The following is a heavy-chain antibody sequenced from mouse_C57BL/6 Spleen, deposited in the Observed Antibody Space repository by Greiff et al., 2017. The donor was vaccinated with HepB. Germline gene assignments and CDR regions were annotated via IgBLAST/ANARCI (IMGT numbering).Heavy chain of an antibody. D-gene: IGHD1-1*01. V-gene: IGHV1-55*01. CDR1: GYTFTSYW. CDR3: AREANYYGSSYFDY. J-gene: IGHJ2*01. CDR2: IYPGSGST. Sequence: QVQLQQPGAELVKPGASVKMSCKASGYTFTSYWITWVKQRPGQGLEWIGDIYPGSGSTNYNEKFKSKATLTVDTSSSTAYMQLSSLTSEDSAVYYCAREANYYGSSYFDYWGQGTTLTVSS.